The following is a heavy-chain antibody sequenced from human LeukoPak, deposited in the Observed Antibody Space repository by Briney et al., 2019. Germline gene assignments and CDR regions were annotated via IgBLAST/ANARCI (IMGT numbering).Heavy chain of an antibody. CDR1: GYTFTSYY. J-gene: IGHJ6*02. Sequence: TSVKVSCKASGYTFTSYYMHWVRQAPGQGLEWMGIINPSGGSTSYAQKFQGRVTMTRDTSTSTVYMELSSLRSEDTAVYYCAREANIVVVPAATLPYYYGMDVWGQGTTVTVSS. CDR3: AREANIVVVPAATLPYYYGMDV. V-gene: IGHV1-46*01. CDR2: INPSGGST. D-gene: IGHD2-2*01.